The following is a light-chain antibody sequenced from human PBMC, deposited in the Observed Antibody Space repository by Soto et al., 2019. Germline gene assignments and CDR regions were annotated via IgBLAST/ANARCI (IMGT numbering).Light chain of an antibody. Sequence: SYELTQPPSVSVAPGQTARITCGGSNIGSKSVHWYQQKPSQAPVLVVYDDSDRPSGIPERFSGSNSGNTATLTISRVEAGDEADYYCQVWDSSSDHRYVFGTGTKVTVL. CDR1: NIGSKS. J-gene: IGLJ1*01. CDR2: DDS. CDR3: QVWDSSSDHRYV. V-gene: IGLV3-21*02.